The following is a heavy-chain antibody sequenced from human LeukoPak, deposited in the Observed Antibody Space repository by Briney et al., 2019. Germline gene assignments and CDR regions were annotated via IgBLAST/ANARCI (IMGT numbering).Heavy chain of an antibody. Sequence: GSLRLSCAASGFTFSSYAMHWVRQAPGKGLEWVAVISYDGSNKYYADSVKGRFTISRDNSKNTLYLQMNSLRAEDTAVYYCARDLGSYDAFDIWGQGTMVTVSS. CDR1: GFTFSSYA. CDR2: ISYDGSNK. J-gene: IGHJ3*02. D-gene: IGHD3-16*01. CDR3: ARDLGSYDAFDI. V-gene: IGHV3-30-3*01.